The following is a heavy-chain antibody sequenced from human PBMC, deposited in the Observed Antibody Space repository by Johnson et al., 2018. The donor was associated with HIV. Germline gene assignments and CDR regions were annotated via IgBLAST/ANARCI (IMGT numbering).Heavy chain of an antibody. CDR3: AKDTGAAGTRGYAFDI. J-gene: IGHJ3*02. CDR1: GFTFSSYW. D-gene: IGHD6-13*01. CDR2: IKQDGSEK. V-gene: IGHV3-7*03. Sequence: VQLVESGGGSVQPGGSLRLSCAASGFTFSSYWMNWVRQAPGKGLEWVASIKQDGSEKYYVDSVKGRFTISRDNAKNSLYLQMNSLRAEDTALYYCAKDTGAAGTRGYAFDIWGQGTMVTVSS.